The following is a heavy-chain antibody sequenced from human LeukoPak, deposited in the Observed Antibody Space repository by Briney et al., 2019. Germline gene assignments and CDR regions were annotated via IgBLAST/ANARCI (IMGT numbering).Heavy chain of an antibody. CDR1: GYTFTSYG. J-gene: IGHJ4*02. CDR3: ARSSRGVAAAGTRLGY. CDR2: ISAYNGNT. Sequence: ASVKVSCKASGYTFTSYGISWVRQAPGQGLEWMGWISAYNGNTNYAQKLQGRVTMTTDTSTSTAYMEPRSLRSDDTAVYYCARSSRGVAAAGTRLGYWGQGTLVTVSS. D-gene: IGHD6-13*01. V-gene: IGHV1-18*01.